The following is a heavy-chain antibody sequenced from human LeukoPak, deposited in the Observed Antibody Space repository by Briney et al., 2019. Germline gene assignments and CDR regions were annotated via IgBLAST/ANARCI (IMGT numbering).Heavy chain of an antibody. CDR1: GGTFSSYV. J-gene: IGHJ4*02. CDR2: IIPIFGTA. CDR3: ARGGWFGELLHFDY. V-gene: IGHV1-69*13. Sequence: ASVKVPCKASGGTFSSYVISWVRQAPGQGLEWMGGIIPIFGTANYAQKFQGRVTITADESTSTAYMELSSLRSEDTAVYYCARGGWFGELLHFDYWGQGTLVTVSS. D-gene: IGHD3-10*01.